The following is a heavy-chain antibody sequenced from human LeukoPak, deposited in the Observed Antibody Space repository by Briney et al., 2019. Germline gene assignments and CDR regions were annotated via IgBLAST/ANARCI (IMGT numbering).Heavy chain of an antibody. CDR1: GGSFSGYY. CDR3: ARGRREVINYYDSSDFYYFEY. V-gene: IGHV4-34*01. Sequence: SETLSLTCAVYGGSFSGYYWSWIRQPPGKGLEWIGEINHSGRTNYNPSHKSRVTISVDTSKKQFSLKLRSVTAADTAVYYCARGRREVINYYDSSDFYYFEYWGQGTLVTVSS. J-gene: IGHJ4*02. CDR2: INHSGRT. D-gene: IGHD3-22*01.